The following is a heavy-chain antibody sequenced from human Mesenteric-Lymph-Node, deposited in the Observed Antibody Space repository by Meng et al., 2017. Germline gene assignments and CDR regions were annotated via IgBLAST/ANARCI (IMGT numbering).Heavy chain of an antibody. CDR3: ARVGAYCGGDCYHPR. V-gene: IGHV4-4*02. J-gene: IGHJ4*02. Sequence: VHLQESGPGLVKPSGTLSLTGAVSGGSLSSRNWWSWVRQPPGKGLEWIGEIYHSGSTNYNPSLKSRVTISVDESKNQFSLRLSSVTAADTAVYYCARVGAYCGGDCYHPRWGQGTLVTVSS. D-gene: IGHD2-21*02. CDR2: IYHSGST. CDR1: GGSLSSRNW.